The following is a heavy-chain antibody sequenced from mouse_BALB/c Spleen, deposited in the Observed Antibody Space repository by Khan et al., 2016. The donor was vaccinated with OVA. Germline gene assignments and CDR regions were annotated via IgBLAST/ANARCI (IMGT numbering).Heavy chain of an antibody. V-gene: IGHV2-9*02. D-gene: IGHD2-3*01. CDR2: IWAGGST. J-gene: IGHJ4*01. Sequence: VELVESGPGLVAPSQSLSITCTVSGFALTSYGVHWVRQPPGKGLEWLGVIWAGGSTNYNSALMSRLTISKDNSKSQAFLKMNRLQTDDTAMYYCARFHDGYYYNVDYWGQGTSVTVSS. CDR1: GFALTSYG. CDR3: ARFHDGYYYNVDY.